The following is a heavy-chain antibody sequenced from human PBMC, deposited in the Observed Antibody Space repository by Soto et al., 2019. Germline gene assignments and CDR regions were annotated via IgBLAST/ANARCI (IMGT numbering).Heavy chain of an antibody. D-gene: IGHD2-15*01. CDR1: GFTLSSYA. Sequence: PGESLKISCAASGFTLSSYAMSWVRQAPGKGLEWVSVISGSGGSTYYADSVKGRFTISRDNSKNTLYLQMNSLRAEDTAVYYCAKGTCKSGGSCYSTFDYWGQGALVTVSS. J-gene: IGHJ4*02. CDR3: AKGTCKSGGSCYSTFDY. V-gene: IGHV3-23*01. CDR2: ISGSGGST.